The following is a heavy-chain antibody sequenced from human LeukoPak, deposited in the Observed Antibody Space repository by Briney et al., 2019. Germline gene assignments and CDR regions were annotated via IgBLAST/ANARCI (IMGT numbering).Heavy chain of an antibody. Sequence: SQTLSLTCTVSGGSISSGDYYWSWIRQPPGKGLEWIGYMYYSGSTYYNPSLKSRVTISVDTSKNQFSLKLNSVTAADTAVYYCGRIAAAAIADYWGQGILVTVSS. V-gene: IGHV4-30-4*01. CDR2: MYYSGST. CDR3: GRIAAAAIADY. D-gene: IGHD6-13*01. CDR1: GGSISSGDYY. J-gene: IGHJ4*02.